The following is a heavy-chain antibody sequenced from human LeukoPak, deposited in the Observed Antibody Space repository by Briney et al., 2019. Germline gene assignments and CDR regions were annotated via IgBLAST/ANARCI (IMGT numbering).Heavy chain of an antibody. J-gene: IGHJ6*04. D-gene: IGHD2-15*01. CDR3: AKAGYCSGGSCYLGYYGMDV. Sequence: PGGSLRLSCAASGFTFSSYAMSWVRQAPGKGLEWVSAISGSGGSTYYADSVKGRFTISRDNSKNTLYLQMSSLRAEDTAVYYCAKAGYCSGGSCYLGYYGMDVWGKGTTVTVSS. CDR1: GFTFSSYA. CDR2: ISGSGGST. V-gene: IGHV3-23*01.